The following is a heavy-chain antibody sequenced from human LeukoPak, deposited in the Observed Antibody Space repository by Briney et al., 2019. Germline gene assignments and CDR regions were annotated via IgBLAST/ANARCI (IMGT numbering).Heavy chain of an antibody. CDR2: IGSSSSPI. V-gene: IGHV3-48*01. J-gene: IGHJ4*02. CDR1: GLTFSAYS. Sequence: AGGSLRLSCAASGLTFSAYSMNWVRQAPEKGLEWVSYIGSSSSPIYYADSVKGRFTISRDNAKNSLYLQMDSPRAEDTAVYYCARDQAYSFDYWGQGTLVTVSS. CDR3: ARDQAYSFDY. D-gene: IGHD4-11*01.